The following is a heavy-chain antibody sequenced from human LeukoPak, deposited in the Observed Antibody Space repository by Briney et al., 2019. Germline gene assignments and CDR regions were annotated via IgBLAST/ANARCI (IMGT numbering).Heavy chain of an antibody. Sequence: PGGSLRLCCAAAGFTFSSYAMSWVRQAPGKGLEWVSAISGSGGSTYYADSVKGRFTISRDNSKNTLYLQMNSLRAEDTAVYYCAKDHTVTTWFDYWGQGTLVTVSS. J-gene: IGHJ4*02. CDR3: AKDHTVTTWFDY. V-gene: IGHV3-23*01. D-gene: IGHD4-17*01. CDR2: ISGSGGST. CDR1: GFTFSSYA.